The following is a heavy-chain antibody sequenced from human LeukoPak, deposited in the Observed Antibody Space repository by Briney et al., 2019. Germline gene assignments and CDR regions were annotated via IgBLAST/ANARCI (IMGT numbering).Heavy chain of an antibody. CDR3: AGGYSYGFDY. D-gene: IGHD5-18*01. V-gene: IGHV1-69*06. CDR1: GGTFSSYA. J-gene: IGHJ4*02. Sequence: GASVKVSCKASGGTFSSYAISWVRQAPGQGLEWMGGIIPIFGTANYAQKFQGRVTITADKSTSTAYMELSSLRSEDTAVYYRAGGYSYGFDYWGQGTLVTVSS. CDR2: IIPIFGTA.